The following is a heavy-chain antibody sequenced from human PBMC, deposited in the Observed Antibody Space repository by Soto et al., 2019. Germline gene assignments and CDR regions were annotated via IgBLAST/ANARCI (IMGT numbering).Heavy chain of an antibody. CDR3: ARLGSSSTSCYPYFQH. V-gene: IGHV2-70*11. D-gene: IGHD2-2*01. Sequence: SGPTLVNPTQTLTLTCTFSGFSLSTSAMCVSWIRQPPGKALEWLARIDWDDDEYYSTSLRTRLTISKDTSKNQVVLTMTNMDPVDTATYYCARLGSSSTSCYPYFQHWGPGTLVTVSS. J-gene: IGHJ1*01. CDR1: GFSLSTSAMC. CDR2: IDWDDDE.